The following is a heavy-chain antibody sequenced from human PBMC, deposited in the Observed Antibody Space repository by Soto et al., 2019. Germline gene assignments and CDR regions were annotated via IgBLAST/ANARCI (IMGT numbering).Heavy chain of an antibody. CDR2: IKSKTDGGTT. D-gene: IGHD1-20*01. CDR3: TTGSPSITGIPDAFDI. Sequence: GGSLRLSCAASGFTFSNAWMSWVRQAPGKGLEWVGRIKSKTDGGTTDYAAPVKGRFTISRDDSKNTLYLQMNSLKTEDPAVYYCTTGSPSITGIPDAFDIWGQGTMVTVSS. CDR1: GFTFSNAW. J-gene: IGHJ3*02. V-gene: IGHV3-15*01.